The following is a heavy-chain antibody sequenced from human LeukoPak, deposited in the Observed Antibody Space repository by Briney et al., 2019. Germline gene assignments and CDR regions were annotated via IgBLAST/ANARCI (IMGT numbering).Heavy chain of an antibody. CDR2: IYSGGST. J-gene: IGHJ4*02. CDR3: ATSRSLDY. V-gene: IGHV3-53*01. Sequence: PGGSLRLSCAASGFTVSSNYMSWVRQAPGKGLEWVSVIYSGGSTYYADSVKGRFTISRDNAKNSLYLQMNSLRAEDTALYYCATSRSLDYWGQGTLVTVSS. CDR1: GFTVSSNY.